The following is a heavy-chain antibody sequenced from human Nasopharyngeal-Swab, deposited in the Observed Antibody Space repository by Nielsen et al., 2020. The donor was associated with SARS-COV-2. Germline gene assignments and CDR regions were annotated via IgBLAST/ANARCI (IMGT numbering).Heavy chain of an antibody. Sequence: GESVKISCAASGFTFSSYGMHWVRQAPGKGLEWVAVIWYDGSNKYYADSVKGRFTISRDNSKNTLYLQMNSLRAEDTAVYYCARGQQQLVRGGAFDIWGQGTMVTVSS. V-gene: IGHV3-33*01. J-gene: IGHJ3*02. D-gene: IGHD6-13*01. CDR2: IWYDGSNK. CDR3: ARGQQQLVRGGAFDI. CDR1: GFTFSSYG.